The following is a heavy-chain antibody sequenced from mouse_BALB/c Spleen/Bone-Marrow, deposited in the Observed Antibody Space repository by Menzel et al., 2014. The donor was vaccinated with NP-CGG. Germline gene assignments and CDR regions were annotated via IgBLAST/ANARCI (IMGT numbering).Heavy chain of an antibody. CDR2: IFPSETYT. CDR3: ARDNWDY. D-gene: IGHD4-1*01. J-gene: IGHJ2*01. V-gene: IGHV1-69*02. CDR1: GYTFTSYW. Sequence: VQLQQSGAELVRPGASVKLSCKASGYTFTSYWINWVKQRPGQGLEWIGNIFPSETYTNYNQKFKNKATLTVDKSSSTASMQLSSPTSEGSAVYYCARDNWDYWGQGTTLSVSP.